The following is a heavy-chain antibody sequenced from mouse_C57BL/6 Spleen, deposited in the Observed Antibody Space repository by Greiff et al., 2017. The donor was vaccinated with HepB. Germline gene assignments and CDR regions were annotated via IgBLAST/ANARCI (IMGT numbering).Heavy chain of an antibody. V-gene: IGHV14-1*01. CDR2: IDPEDGDT. CDR1: GFNIKDYY. CDR3: TASPLPLDAMDY. D-gene: IGHD2-1*01. J-gene: IGHJ4*01. Sequence: VHVKQSGAELVRPGASVKLSCTASGFNIKDYYMHWVKQRPEQGLEWIGRIDPEDGDTEYAPKFQGKATMTADTSSNTAYLQLSSLTSEDTAVYYCTASPLPLDAMDYWGQGTTVTVSS.